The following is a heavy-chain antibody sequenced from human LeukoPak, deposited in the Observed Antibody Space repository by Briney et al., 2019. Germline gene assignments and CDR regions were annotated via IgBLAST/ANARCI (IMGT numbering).Heavy chain of an antibody. J-gene: IGHJ6*03. D-gene: IGHD1-26*01. CDR3: ARDRNSGSYLDYYYYIDV. CDR2: IYYSGST. V-gene: IGHV4-31*03. CDR1: GGSINSGGYY. Sequence: PSQSLSLTCTVSGGSINSGGYYWTWIRQHPGKGLEWIGYIYYSGSTYYNPSLKSRLTISLDTSKNQFSLRLSSVTAADTAVYYCARDRNSGSYLDYYYYIDVWGKGTTVTVSS.